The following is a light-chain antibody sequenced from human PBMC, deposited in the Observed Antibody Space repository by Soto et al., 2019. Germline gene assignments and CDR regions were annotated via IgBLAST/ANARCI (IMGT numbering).Light chain of an antibody. J-gene: IGKJ2*01. Sequence: EIVMTQSPATLSVSPGERATLSCRASQSVSSNLAWYQQKPGQAPRLLIYGASTRATGIPARFSGSGSGTEFPLPIRSLQSEDFAVYYCQQYNNWPPKFTFGQGTKLEIK. V-gene: IGKV3-15*01. CDR2: GAS. CDR3: QQYNNWPPKFT. CDR1: QSVSSN.